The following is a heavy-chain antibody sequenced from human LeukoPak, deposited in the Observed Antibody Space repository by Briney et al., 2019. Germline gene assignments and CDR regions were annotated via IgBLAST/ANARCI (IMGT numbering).Heavy chain of an antibody. CDR2: IIPIVGTA. D-gene: IGHD3-10*01. CDR3: ARDNHYGSGSSDL. V-gene: IGHV1-69*05. Sequence: SLKVSCKASGGTFSSYAISWVRQAPGQGLEWMGRIIPIVGTANYAQKFQGRVTITTTESTSIAYMLLSGTRSDATAEYYSARDNHYGSGSSDLWGRGTLVSVSS. CDR1: GGTFSSYA. J-gene: IGHJ4*02.